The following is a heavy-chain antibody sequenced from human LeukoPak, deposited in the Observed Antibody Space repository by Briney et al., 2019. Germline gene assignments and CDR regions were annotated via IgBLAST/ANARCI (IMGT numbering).Heavy chain of an antibody. V-gene: IGHV3-21*01. D-gene: IGHD3-10*01. Sequence: GGSLRLSCAASGFTFSTYTMNWVRQAPGKGLEWVSSISSGSDYIYHADSVKGRFSISRDNAKNSLSLQMNSLRAEDTAVYYCARNYYGSGPDYWGQGTLVTVSS. J-gene: IGHJ4*02. CDR3: ARNYYGSGPDY. CDR2: ISSGSDYI. CDR1: GFTFSTYT.